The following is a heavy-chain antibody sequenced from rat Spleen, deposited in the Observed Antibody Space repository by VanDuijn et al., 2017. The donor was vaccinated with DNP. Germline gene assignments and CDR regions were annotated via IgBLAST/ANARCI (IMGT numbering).Heavy chain of an antibody. Sequence: EVQLQESGPGLVKPSQSLSLTCSVAGYSITSNYWGWIRKFPGNKMEYIGHISYSGSTNYNPTLRSRMSITRDTSKNQFFLHLNSVTTEDTATYYCARWRDSYGHDYFDSWGQGVMVTVSS. CDR2: ISYSGST. D-gene: IGHD1-12*01. CDR1: GYSITSNY. J-gene: IGHJ2*01. CDR3: ARWRDSYGHDYFDS. V-gene: IGHV3-1*01.